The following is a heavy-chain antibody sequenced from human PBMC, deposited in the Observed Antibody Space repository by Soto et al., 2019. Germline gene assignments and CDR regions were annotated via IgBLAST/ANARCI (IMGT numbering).Heavy chain of an antibody. Sequence: LKISCKGSGYSFTSYWISWVRQMPGKGLDWMGRIDPSDSYTNYSPSFQGHVTISADKSISTAYLQWSSLKASDTAMYYCASNDRKYYGMDVCGRRTTVTVCS. D-gene: IGHD1-1*01. J-gene: IGHJ6*02. CDR1: GYSFTSYW. V-gene: IGHV5-10-1*01. CDR3: ASNDRKYYGMDV. CDR2: IDPSDSYT.